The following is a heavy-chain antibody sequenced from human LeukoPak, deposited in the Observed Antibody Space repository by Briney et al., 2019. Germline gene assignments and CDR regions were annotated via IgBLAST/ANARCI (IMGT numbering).Heavy chain of an antibody. CDR2: MNPNSGNT. J-gene: IGHJ4*02. Sequence: GASVKVSCKASGYTFTSYDINWVRQATGQGLEWMGWMNPNSGNTGYAQKFQGRVTMTRNTSISTAYMELSSLRSVDTAVYYCARGREVVTRLDYWGQGTLVTVSS. CDR3: ARGREVVTRLDY. CDR1: GYTFTSYD. V-gene: IGHV1-8*01. D-gene: IGHD4-23*01.